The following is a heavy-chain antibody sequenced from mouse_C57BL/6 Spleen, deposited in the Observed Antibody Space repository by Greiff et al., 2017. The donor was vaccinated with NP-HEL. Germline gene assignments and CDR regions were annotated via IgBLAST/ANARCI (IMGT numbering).Heavy chain of an antibody. CDR3: AREGTTVVS. D-gene: IGHD1-1*01. V-gene: IGHV1-81*01. Sequence: QVQLKQSGAELARPGASVKLSCKASGYTFTSYGISWVKQRTGQGLEWIGEIYPRSGNTYYNEKFKGKATLNADKSSSTAYMELRSRTSEYSAVYFFAREGTTVVSWGQGTTLTVSS. J-gene: IGHJ2*01. CDR2: IYPRSGNT. CDR1: GYTFTSYG.